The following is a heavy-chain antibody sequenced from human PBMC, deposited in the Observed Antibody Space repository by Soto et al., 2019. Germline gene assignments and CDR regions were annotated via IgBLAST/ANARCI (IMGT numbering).Heavy chain of an antibody. CDR2: ISSGDSNT. CDR3: AKLDVVATVEGGFAY. V-gene: IGHV3-23*01. J-gene: IGHJ4*02. CDR1: GFTFSGYA. D-gene: IGHD5-12*01. Sequence: EVPLLESGGGLVQPGGSLRLSCAASGFTFSGYAMSWVRQAPGKGLEWVSTISSGDSNTYYADSVKGRFTISRDNSKNTLYLQVNSLRAEDTAVYYCAKLDVVATVEGGFAYWGQGTLVTVSS.